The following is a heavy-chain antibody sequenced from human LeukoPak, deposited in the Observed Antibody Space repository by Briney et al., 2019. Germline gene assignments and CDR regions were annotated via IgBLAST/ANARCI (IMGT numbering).Heavy chain of an antibody. CDR1: GVTFSNFG. V-gene: IGHV3-48*01. Sequence: GGSLRLSCAASGVTFSNFGMNWVRQAPGKGMEWVSYISSSSSTIYYADSVKGRFTISRDNAKNSLYLQMDSLRSEDTAVYYCARVESWEHSGSSQDAIDIWGQGTMVTVSS. CDR2: ISSSSSTI. CDR3: ARVESWEHSGSSQDAIDI. J-gene: IGHJ3*02. D-gene: IGHD1-26*01.